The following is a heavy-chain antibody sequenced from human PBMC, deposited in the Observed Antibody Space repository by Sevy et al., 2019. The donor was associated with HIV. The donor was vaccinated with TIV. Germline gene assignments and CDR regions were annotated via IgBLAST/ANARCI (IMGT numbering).Heavy chain of an antibody. CDR3: AGVGVSYCTDDGYRRFDY. CDR2: ISYDGSKK. D-gene: IGHD2-8*01. Sequence: GGSLRLSCAASGFTFSSYALLWVRQAPGKGLEWVSLISYDGSKKYYSDSVKGRFAISRDESKTTLFLQMNSLRSEDKAIFYCAGVGVSYCTDDGYRRFDYWGRGTLVTVSS. V-gene: IGHV3-30*09. CDR1: GFTFSSYA. J-gene: IGHJ4*02.